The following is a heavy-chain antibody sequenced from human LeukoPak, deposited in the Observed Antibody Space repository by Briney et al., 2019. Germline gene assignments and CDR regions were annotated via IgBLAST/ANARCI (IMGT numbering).Heavy chain of an antibody. Sequence: ASVKVSCKASGYTFTGYYMHWVRQARGQGLEWMGWINPNSGGTNYAQKFQGRVTMTRDTSISTAYMELSRLRSDDTAVYYCARRSRRGIAVAGTGDYWGQGTLVTVSS. CDR3: ARRSRRGIAVAGTGDY. CDR2: INPNSGGT. CDR1: GYTFTGYY. D-gene: IGHD6-19*01. J-gene: IGHJ4*02. V-gene: IGHV1-2*02.